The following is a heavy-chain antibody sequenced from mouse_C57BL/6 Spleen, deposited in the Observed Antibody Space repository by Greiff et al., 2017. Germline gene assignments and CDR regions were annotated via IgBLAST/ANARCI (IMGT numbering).Heavy chain of an antibody. Sequence: QVQLQQPGAELVRPGSSVKLSCKASGYTFTSYWMHWVKQRPIQGLEWIGNIYPSDSETHYNQKFKDKATLTVDKSSSTAYMQLSSLTSEDSAVYYCARRSSGGDYWGQGTTLTVSS. V-gene: IGHV1-52*01. CDR2: IYPSDSET. CDR3: ARRSSGGDY. CDR1: GYTFTSYW. D-gene: IGHD3-2*02. J-gene: IGHJ2*01.